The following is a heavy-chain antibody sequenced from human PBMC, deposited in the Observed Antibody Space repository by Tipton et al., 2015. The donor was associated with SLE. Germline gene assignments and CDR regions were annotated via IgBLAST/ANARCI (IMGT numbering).Heavy chain of an antibody. CDR3: ARGPRIDWFDP. V-gene: IGHV4-39*07. Sequence: TLSLTCTVSGGSISSSSYYWGWIRQPPGKGLGWIGSIYYSGSTYYNPSLKSRVTISVDTSKNQFSLKLSSVTAADTAVYYCARGPRIDWFDPWGQGTLVTVSS. J-gene: IGHJ5*02. CDR1: GGSISSSSYY. D-gene: IGHD1-14*01. CDR2: IYYSGST.